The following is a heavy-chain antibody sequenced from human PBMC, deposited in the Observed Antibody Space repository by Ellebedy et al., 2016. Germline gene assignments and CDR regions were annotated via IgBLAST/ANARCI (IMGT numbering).Heavy chain of an antibody. CDR3: AKVSEVLLWFGEYSD. D-gene: IGHD3-10*01. CDR2: ISWDGGST. CDR1: GFAFDDYG. V-gene: IGHV3-43*01. Sequence: GGSLRLXCAVSGFAFDDYGIHWVRQAPGKGLEWVSLISWDGGSTYYADSVKGRFTISRDNSKNSLYLQMNSLRTEDTALYYCAKVSEVLLWFGEYSDWGQGTLVTVSS. J-gene: IGHJ4*02.